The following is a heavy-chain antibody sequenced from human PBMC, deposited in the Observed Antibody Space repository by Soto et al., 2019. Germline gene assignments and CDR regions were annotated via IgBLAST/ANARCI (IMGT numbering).Heavy chain of an antibody. Sequence: QVQLAQSGAEERKPGASVKVSCEATGYTFTAYAMHWVRQAPGQRLEWMGWTNPANGNTKYSQKFQGRLTITSDTSANTVYMELNSLTSEDTAMYYCTRSAISPYGRLIGPFDYWGQGNLVTVSS. D-gene: IGHD3-16*02. CDR3: TRSAISPYGRLIGPFDY. CDR1: GYTFTAYA. CDR2: TNPANGNT. J-gene: IGHJ4*02. V-gene: IGHV1-3*05.